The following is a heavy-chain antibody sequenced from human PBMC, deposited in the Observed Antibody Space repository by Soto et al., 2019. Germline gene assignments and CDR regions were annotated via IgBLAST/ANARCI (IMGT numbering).Heavy chain of an antibody. Sequence: VGSLRLSCAASGFTFSIYAMTWVRQAPGKGLEWVSGLSSSGGTTHYADSVKGRFTISRDNSKNTLFLQMNSLRAEDTAVYYCAKLPRGSSPESDYWGQGTLVTVSS. CDR3: AKLPRGSSPESDY. D-gene: IGHD6-6*01. CDR2: LSSSGGTT. V-gene: IGHV3-23*01. CDR1: GFTFSIYA. J-gene: IGHJ4*02.